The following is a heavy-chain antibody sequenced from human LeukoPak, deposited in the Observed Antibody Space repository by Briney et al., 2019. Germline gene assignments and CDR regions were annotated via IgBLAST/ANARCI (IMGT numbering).Heavy chain of an antibody. CDR3: AKGRDGYNLGAFDI. J-gene: IGHJ3*02. CDR2: ISGSGGST. CDR1: GFIFGSSS. Sequence: GGSLRLSCGAYGFIFGSSSMNWVRQAPGKGLEWVSAISGSGGSTYYADSVKGRFTISRDNSKNTLYLQMNSLRAEDTAVYYCAKGRDGYNLGAFDIWGQGTMVTVSS. D-gene: IGHD5-24*01. V-gene: IGHV3-23*01.